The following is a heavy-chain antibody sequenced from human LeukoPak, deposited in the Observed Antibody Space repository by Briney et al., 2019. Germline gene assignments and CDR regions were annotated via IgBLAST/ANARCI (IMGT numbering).Heavy chain of an antibody. Sequence: SETLSLTCTVSGGSISSSSYYWGWIRQPPGKGLEWIGSIYYSGSTYYNPSLKSRVTISVDTSKNQFSLKLSSVTAADTAVYYCARARGSWYSPLDYWGQGTLITVSS. CDR3: ARARGSWYSPLDY. CDR1: GGSISSSSYY. V-gene: IGHV4-39*01. CDR2: IYYSGST. J-gene: IGHJ4*02. D-gene: IGHD6-13*01.